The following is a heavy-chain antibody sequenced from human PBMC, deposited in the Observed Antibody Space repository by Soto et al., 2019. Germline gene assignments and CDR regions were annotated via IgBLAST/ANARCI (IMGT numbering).Heavy chain of an antibody. J-gene: IGHJ2*01. V-gene: IGHV4-61*08. CDR3: ARVWGWYFDF. CDR2: IYYSGST. Sequence: SETLSLTCTVSGDSISSGGYYWSWIRQPPGKGLEWIGYIYYSGSTNYNPSLKSRVTISVDTSKNQFSLKLSSVTAADTAVYYCARVWGWYFDFWGRGTLVTVSS. CDR1: GDSISSGGYY. D-gene: IGHD3-16*01.